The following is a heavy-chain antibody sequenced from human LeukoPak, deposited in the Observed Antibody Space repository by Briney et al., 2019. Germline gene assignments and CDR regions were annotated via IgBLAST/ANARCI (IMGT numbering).Heavy chain of an antibody. CDR2: FDPEDGET. Sequence: ASVKVSCKVSGYTLIELSMHWVRQAPGKGLEWMGGFDPEDGETIYAQKFQGRVTMTEDTSTDTAYMELSSLRSEDTAVYYCATVTYYYDSSGYFFWGQGTLVTVSS. J-gene: IGHJ4*02. D-gene: IGHD3-22*01. CDR1: GYTLIELS. CDR3: ATVTYYYDSSGYFF. V-gene: IGHV1-24*01.